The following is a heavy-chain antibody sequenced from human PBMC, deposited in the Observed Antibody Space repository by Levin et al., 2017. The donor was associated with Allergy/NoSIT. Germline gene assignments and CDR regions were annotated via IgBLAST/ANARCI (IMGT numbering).Heavy chain of an antibody. CDR1: GFTFSSYA. CDR3: ARESGDSSGYYIDY. J-gene: IGHJ4*02. Sequence: SGGSLRLSCAASGFTFSSYAMHWVRQAPGKGLEWVAVISYDGSNKYYADSVKGRFTISRDNSKNTLYLQMNSLRAEDTAVYYCARESGDSSGYYIDYWGQGTLVTVSS. CDR2: ISYDGSNK. D-gene: IGHD3-22*01. V-gene: IGHV3-30*04.